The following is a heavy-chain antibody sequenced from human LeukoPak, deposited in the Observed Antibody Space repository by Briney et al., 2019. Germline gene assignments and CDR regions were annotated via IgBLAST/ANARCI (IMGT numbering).Heavy chain of an antibody. V-gene: IGHV4-59*01. Sequence: SETLSLTCTVSGGSIYSYYWNWIRQPPGKGLEWIGYISYTGTTDYNPSLETRVTISLDTSKSRFSLKLSSVTAADSAVYFCAGGRVINGFDYWGQGALVTVSS. CDR3: AGGRVINGFDY. CDR1: GGSIYSYY. D-gene: IGHD3-3*01. J-gene: IGHJ4*02. CDR2: ISYTGTT.